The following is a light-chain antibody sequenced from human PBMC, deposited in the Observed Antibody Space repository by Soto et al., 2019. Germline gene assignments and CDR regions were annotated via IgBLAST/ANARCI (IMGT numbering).Light chain of an antibody. J-gene: IGKJ1*01. V-gene: IGKV1-5*03. Sequence: DIQMTQSPSTLSASVGDRVTITCRASQSIDTWLAWYQQKPGKVPKVLIYKVSNLESGVPSRFSGSGSGTEFTLTISSLQPDDFATYYCQQYKTYWSFGQGTKVEIK. CDR3: QQYKTYWS. CDR2: KVS. CDR1: QSIDTW.